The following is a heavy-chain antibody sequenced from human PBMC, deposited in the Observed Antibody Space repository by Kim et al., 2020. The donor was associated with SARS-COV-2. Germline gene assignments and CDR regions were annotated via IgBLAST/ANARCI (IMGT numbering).Heavy chain of an antibody. J-gene: IGHJ6*02. CDR3: ARHHRIVVVITVSDYGIDV. V-gene: IGHV4-39*01. D-gene: IGHD3-22*01. Sequence: SETLSLTCTVSGGSISSSSYYWGWIRQPPGKGLEWIGSIYYSGSTYYNPSLKSRVTISVDTSKNQFSLKLSSVTAADTAVDYCARHHRIVVVITVSDYGIDVWGQGTTVTVSS. CDR2: IYYSGST. CDR1: GGSISSSSYY.